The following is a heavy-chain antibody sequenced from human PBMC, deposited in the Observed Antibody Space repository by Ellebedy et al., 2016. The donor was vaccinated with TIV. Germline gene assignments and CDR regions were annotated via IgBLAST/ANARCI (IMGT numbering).Heavy chain of an antibody. CDR2: MKPDGSNK. D-gene: IGHD4-17*01. Sequence: GESLKISCAASGFIFSSYWINWVRQAPGKGLEWVANMKPDGSNKYYADSVKGRFTISRDNSKNTLYLQMNSLRAEDTAVYYCARDARTTVTTAYYYYYYGMDVWGQGTTVTVSS. J-gene: IGHJ6*02. CDR3: ARDARTTVTTAYYYYYYGMDV. V-gene: IGHV3-7*01. CDR1: GFIFSSYW.